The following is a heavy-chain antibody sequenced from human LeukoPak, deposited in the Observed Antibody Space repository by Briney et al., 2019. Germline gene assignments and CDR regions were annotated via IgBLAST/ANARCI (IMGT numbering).Heavy chain of an antibody. D-gene: IGHD1/OR15-1a*01. CDR1: GFTFSSYW. J-gene: IGHJ4*02. CDR3: ARGGPRKQLDY. Sequence: GGSLRLSCAASGFTFSSYWMHWVRQAPGKGLVWVSRINSDGSSTSYADSVKGRFTISRDNAKNTLYLQMNSLRAEDTAVYYSARGGPRKQLDYWGQGTLVTVSS. V-gene: IGHV3-74*01. CDR2: INSDGSST.